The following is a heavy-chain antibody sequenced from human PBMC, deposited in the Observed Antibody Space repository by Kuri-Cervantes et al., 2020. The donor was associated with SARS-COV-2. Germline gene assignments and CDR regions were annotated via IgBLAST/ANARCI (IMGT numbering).Heavy chain of an antibody. V-gene: IGHV1-8*02. CDR1: GYSFTSYW. D-gene: IGHD3-10*01. Sequence: ASVKVSCKGSGYSFTSYWIGWVRQAPGQGLEWMGWMNPNSGNTGYAQKFQGRVTMTRNTSISTAYMELSSLRSEDTAVYYCARASPGVIYYYYGMDVWGQGTTVTVSS. J-gene: IGHJ6*02. CDR2: MNPNSGNT. CDR3: ARASPGVIYYYYGMDV.